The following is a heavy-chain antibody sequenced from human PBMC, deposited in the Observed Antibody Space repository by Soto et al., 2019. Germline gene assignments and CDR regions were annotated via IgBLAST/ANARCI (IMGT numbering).Heavy chain of an antibody. J-gene: IGHJ6*02. CDR3: ARVSGHYYYGVDV. Sequence: QVQLQESGPGLVKPSETLSLTCNFFGGSISNGGYYSSWIRQPPGKGLQNIGYIYYGGNTNYNPSLKSRLTMSIDRSANHFSLTLTSVTAADTAVYYCARVSGHYYYGVDVWGQGTTVIVSS. CDR2: IYYGGNT. V-gene: IGHV4-30-4*01. CDR1: GGSISNGGYY.